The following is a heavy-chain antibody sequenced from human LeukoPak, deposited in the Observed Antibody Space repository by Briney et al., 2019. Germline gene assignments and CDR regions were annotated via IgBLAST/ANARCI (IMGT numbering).Heavy chain of an antibody. CDR3: AKAVRSMVTGGGYFDS. CDR1: GFTFSSYE. CDR2: ISSSGSTI. Sequence: GGSLRLSCAASGFTFSSYEMNWVRQAPGKGLEWVSYISSSGSTIYYADSVKGRFTISRDNAKNSLYLQMNSLRAEDTAVYYCAKAVRSMVTGGGYFDSWGRGTLVTVSS. V-gene: IGHV3-48*03. J-gene: IGHJ4*02. D-gene: IGHD3-10*01.